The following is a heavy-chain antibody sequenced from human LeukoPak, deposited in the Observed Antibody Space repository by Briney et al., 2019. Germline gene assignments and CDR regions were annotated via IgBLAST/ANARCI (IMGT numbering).Heavy chain of an antibody. CDR2: ISYDGSNK. J-gene: IGHJ4*02. D-gene: IGHD3-22*01. CDR3: AKDRGRSGYYDNFDY. CDR1: GFTFSSYA. Sequence: GGSLRLSCAASGFTFSSYAMHWVRQAPGKGLEWVAVISYDGSNKYYADSVKGRFTISRDNSKNTLYLQMNSLRAEDTAVYYCAKDRGRSGYYDNFDYWGQGTLVTVSS. V-gene: IGHV3-30-3*01.